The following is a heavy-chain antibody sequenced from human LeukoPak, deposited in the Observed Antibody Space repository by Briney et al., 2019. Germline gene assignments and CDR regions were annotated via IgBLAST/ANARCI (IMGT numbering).Heavy chain of an antibody. CDR3: ARTGVGGGYRFDY. Sequence: GGSLRLSCAASEFTFSSYAMTWVRQAPGKGLEWVSGISGNGGSTYYADSVRGRFTISRDNFKNTMYMQMNSLRAEDTAIYYCARTGVGGGYRFDYWGQGTLVNVSS. D-gene: IGHD1-26*01. CDR1: EFTFSSYA. CDR2: ISGNGGST. J-gene: IGHJ4*02. V-gene: IGHV3-23*01.